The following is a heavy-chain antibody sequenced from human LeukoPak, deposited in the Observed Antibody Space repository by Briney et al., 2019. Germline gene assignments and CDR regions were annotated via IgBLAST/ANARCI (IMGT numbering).Heavy chain of an antibody. J-gene: IGHJ4*02. CDR1: GFTFNNYA. Sequence: GGSLRLSCAASGFTFNNYAMSWVRQAPGKVLEWVSAITGSGDDTYHADSVKGRFTISRDNSKNTLYLQMNSLRAEDTAVYYCAEGSRNSRPYYFDFWGQGTLVTVSS. CDR3: AEGSRNSRPYYFDF. D-gene: IGHD6-19*01. CDR2: ITGSGDDT. V-gene: IGHV3-23*01.